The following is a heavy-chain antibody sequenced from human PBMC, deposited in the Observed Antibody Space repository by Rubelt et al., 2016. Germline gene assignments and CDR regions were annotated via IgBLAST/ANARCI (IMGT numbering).Heavy chain of an antibody. CDR2: IIPILGIA. J-gene: IGHJ6*02. Sequence: QVQLVQSGAEVKKPGSSVKVSCKASGGTFSSYAISWVRQAPGQGLEWMGRIIPILGIANYAQKFQGRVTITADKSTSTAYMGLSSLGSDDTAVYYCASSLPNLFGIAARDYYYYYGMDVWGQGTTVTVSS. D-gene: IGHD6-6*01. V-gene: IGHV1-69*04. CDR3: ASSLPNLFGIAARDYYYYYGMDV. CDR1: GGTFSSYA.